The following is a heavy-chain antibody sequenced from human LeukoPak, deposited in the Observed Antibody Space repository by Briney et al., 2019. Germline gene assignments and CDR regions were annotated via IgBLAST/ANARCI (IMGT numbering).Heavy chain of an antibody. CDR2: ISAYNGNT. D-gene: IGHD3-3*01. CDR3: ARVYDFWSGYPHHDAFDI. J-gene: IGHJ3*02. Sequence: EASVKVSCKASGYTFTSYGISWVRQAPGQGLEWMGWISAYNGNTNYAQKLQGRATMTTDASTSTAYMELRSLRSDDTAVYYCARVYDFWSGYPHHDAFDIWGQGTMVTVSS. V-gene: IGHV1-18*01. CDR1: GYTFTSYG.